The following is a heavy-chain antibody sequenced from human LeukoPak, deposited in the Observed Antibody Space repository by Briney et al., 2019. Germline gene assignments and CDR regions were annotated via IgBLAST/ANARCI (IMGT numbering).Heavy chain of an antibody. CDR3: ASVLAYYYYYGMDV. V-gene: IGHV3-48*03. CDR2: ISSSGSTI. J-gene: IGHJ6*02. Sequence: GGSPRLSCAASGFTFSSYEMNWVRQAPGKGLEWVSYISSSGSTIYYADSVKGRFTISRDNAKNSLYLQMNSLRAEDTAVYYCASVLAYYYYYGMDVWGQGTTVTVSS. CDR1: GFTFSSYE.